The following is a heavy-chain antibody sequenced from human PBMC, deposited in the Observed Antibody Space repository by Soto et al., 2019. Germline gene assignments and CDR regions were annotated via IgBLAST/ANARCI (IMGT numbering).Heavy chain of an antibody. Sequence: GGSLRLSCAASGFTFSKYALTWVRQAPGKGLEWVSAISGSGESKYDSDSVKGRFTISRDNSKNTLYLEMNSLRPEDTAMYYCAKTSGVIVVVTSLDHWGQGTRVTVAS. V-gene: IGHV3-23*01. CDR1: GFTFSKYA. CDR2: ISGSGESK. CDR3: AKTSGVIVVVTSLDH. D-gene: IGHD3-22*01. J-gene: IGHJ4*02.